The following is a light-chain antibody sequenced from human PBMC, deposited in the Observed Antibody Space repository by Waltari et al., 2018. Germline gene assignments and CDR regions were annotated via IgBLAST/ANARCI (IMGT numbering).Light chain of an antibody. CDR1: QSVSSS. CDR2: GAS. J-gene: IGKJ4*01. Sequence: EIVLTQSPVTLSLSPGERATLSCRASQSVSSSLAWYQQKPGQTPRLLIYGASSRATGIPDRFSGSGSGTDFTLTISSLEPEDFAVYYCQHYSNWPLTFGGGTKVEIK. CDR3: QHYSNWPLT. V-gene: IGKV3-15*01.